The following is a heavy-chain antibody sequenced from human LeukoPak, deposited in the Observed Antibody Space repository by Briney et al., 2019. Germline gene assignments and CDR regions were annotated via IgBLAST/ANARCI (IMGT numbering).Heavy chain of an antibody. Sequence: VSGPTLVKPTQTLTLTFAFSGFSLSTTGVAVGWIRQPPGKALEWLALIYWSDDKRYSPSLKSRLTITKDTSKNQVVLTVTNMDPVDTATYYCAHRGGGSFDYWGQGTLVTVSS. CDR2: IYWSDDK. D-gene: IGHD5-12*01. J-gene: IGHJ4*02. V-gene: IGHV2-5*01. CDR3: AHRGGGSFDY. CDR1: GFSLSTTGVA.